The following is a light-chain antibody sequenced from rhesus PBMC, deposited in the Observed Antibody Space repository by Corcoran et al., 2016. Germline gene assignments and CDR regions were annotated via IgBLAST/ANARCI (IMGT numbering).Light chain of an antibody. Sequence: DIQMTQSPSALSASVGDRVTISCRASQNIYSNLAWYQQKPGKAPKLLIYAASSLQTGIPSRFSGSGSGTSLTITISSLQPEDSAAYYCQHYYNNPRTFGQGTKVEIK. CDR3: QHYYNNPRT. J-gene: IGKJ1*01. V-gene: IGKV1S12*01. CDR1: QNIYSN. CDR2: AAS.